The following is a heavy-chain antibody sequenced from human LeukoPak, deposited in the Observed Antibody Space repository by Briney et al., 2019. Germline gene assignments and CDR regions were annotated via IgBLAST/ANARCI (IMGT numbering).Heavy chain of an antibody. CDR3: ARADILTGFYYYGMDV. Sequence: ASVKVSCKASGYTFTKYAMNWVRQAPGQGLEWMGWINTNTGNPTYAQGFTGRFVFSLDTSVSTAYLQISSLKAEDTAVYYCARADILTGFYYYGMDVWGQGTTVTVSS. CDR1: GYTFTKYA. V-gene: IGHV7-4-1*02. D-gene: IGHD3-9*01. CDR2: INTNTGNP. J-gene: IGHJ6*02.